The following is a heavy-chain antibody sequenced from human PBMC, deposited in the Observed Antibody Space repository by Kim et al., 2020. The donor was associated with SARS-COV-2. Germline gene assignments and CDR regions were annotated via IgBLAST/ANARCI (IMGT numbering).Heavy chain of an antibody. D-gene: IGHD1-26*01. Sequence: YADSVKGRFTISRDNAKSALYLQMSTLRAEDSAVYYCVKDGGSYPYGMDVWGQGTTVTVSS. V-gene: IGHV3-64D*09. J-gene: IGHJ6*02. CDR3: VKDGGSYPYGMDV.